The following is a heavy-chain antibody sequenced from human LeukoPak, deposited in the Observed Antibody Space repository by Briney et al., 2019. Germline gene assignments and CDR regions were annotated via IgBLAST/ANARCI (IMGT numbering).Heavy chain of an antibody. Sequence: GGSLRLSCAASGFTFSNYWMHWVRHAPGKGLVWVSRINTDGSSTNYADSVKGRFTISRDNAKNTVYLQMNSLRAEDTAVYYCARGAYGSGWAYFDHWGQGTLVTVSS. V-gene: IGHV3-74*01. CDR3: ARGAYGSGWAYFDH. D-gene: IGHD6-19*01. CDR2: INTDGSST. CDR1: GFTFSNYW. J-gene: IGHJ4*02.